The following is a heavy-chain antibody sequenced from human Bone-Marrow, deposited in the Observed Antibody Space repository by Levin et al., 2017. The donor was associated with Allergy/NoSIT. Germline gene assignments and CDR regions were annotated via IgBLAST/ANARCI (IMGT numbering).Heavy chain of an antibody. CDR1: GGTFISFA. Sequence: VKVSCKASGGTFISFAISWVRQAPGQGLEWMGGITPIAGTTHYSKKFQARVTITADKSTDTAYMELDTLTSEDTAVYFCARGLDNFYYYGMDVWGQGTTVTVSS. CDR2: ITPIAGTT. D-gene: IGHD1-1*01. CDR3: ARGLDNFYYYGMDV. V-gene: IGHV1-69*06. J-gene: IGHJ6*02.